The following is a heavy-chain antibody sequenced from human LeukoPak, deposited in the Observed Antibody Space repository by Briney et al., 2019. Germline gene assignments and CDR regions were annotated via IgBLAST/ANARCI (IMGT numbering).Heavy chain of an antibody. CDR3: GRSAAGTCY. CDR1: GFTLSSYS. J-gene: IGHJ4*02. D-gene: IGHD1-1*01. V-gene: IGHV3-21*01. Sequence: GGSLRLSCVVSGFTLSSYSMNSVRQAPGKGLEWVSSISSSSSYKYYTDSVKGRFTISRDNAKNSLYLQMNSLRAEDTAVYYCGRSAAGTCYWGPGTLVTVSS. CDR2: ISSSSSYK.